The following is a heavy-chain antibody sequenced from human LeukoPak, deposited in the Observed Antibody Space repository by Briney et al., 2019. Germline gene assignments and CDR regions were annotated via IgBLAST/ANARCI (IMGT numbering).Heavy chain of an antibody. V-gene: IGHV4-34*01. CDR3: ARRYPSVRGVNLRPQEVREYYFDY. CDR2: INHSGTT. J-gene: IGHJ4*02. D-gene: IGHD3-10*01. Sequence: PETLSLTCAVYGESFSDYYWSWIRQPPGKGLEWIGDINHSGTTNYNPSLKSRVTMSVDTSKKHFSLKLSSVTAADTAVYYCARRYPSVRGVNLRPQEVREYYFDYWGQGNLVTVSS. CDR1: GESFSDYY.